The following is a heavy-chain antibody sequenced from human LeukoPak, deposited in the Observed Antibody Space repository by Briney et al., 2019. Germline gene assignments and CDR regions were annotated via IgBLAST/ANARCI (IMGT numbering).Heavy chain of an antibody. CDR1: GDSMNSHY. D-gene: IGHD3-10*02. J-gene: IGHJ4*02. V-gene: IGHV4-59*11. CDR3: ARAVLMETTMFIGD. CDR2: IHVSGRT. Sequence: PTESLSLTCDVSGDSMNSHYWSWIRQPPGKGLECVGYIHVSGRTNQNPSLKSRVTLSVDTSKNQFSLTLNSVTAADTAVYYCARAVLMETTMFIGDWGQGTLVTVSS.